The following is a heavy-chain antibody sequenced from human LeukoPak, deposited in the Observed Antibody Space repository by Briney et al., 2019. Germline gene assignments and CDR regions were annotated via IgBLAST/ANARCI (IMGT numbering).Heavy chain of an antibody. J-gene: IGHJ4*02. CDR2: IWYDGSKR. V-gene: IGHV3-33*01. D-gene: IGHD1-26*01. CDR3: ARGRDGRGYYAEFDY. Sequence: GGSLRLSCAASGFPFSTYGMHWVRQAPGKGLEWVAVIWYDGSKRFYADSVKGRFTISRDTSKNTLYLQMNSLRAEDTAVYYCARGRDGRGYYAEFDYWGQGTLVTVPS. CDR1: GFPFSTYG.